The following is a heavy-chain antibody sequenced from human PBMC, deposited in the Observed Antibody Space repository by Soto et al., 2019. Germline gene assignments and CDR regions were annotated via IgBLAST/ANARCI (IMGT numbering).Heavy chain of an antibody. V-gene: IGHV4-39*01. J-gene: IGHJ5*02. D-gene: IGHD3-22*01. CDR1: GGSISSSSYY. CDR3: ARQPDPLDTMIEAWVWIDP. Sequence: QLQLQESGPGLVKPSETLSLTCTVSGGSISSSSYYWGWIRQPPGKGLEWIGSIYYSGSTYYNPSLKSRVTISVDTSKNQFSLKLSSVTAADTAVYYCARQPDPLDTMIEAWVWIDPWGQGTLVTVSS. CDR2: IYYSGST.